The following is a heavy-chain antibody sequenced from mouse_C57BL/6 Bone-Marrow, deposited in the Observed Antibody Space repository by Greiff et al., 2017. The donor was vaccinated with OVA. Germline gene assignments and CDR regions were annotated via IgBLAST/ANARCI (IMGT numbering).Heavy chain of an antibody. V-gene: IGHV3-6*01. D-gene: IGHD2-3*01. CDR3: ARDRMVKGWFAY. CDR2: ISYDGSN. Sequence: EVKLVESGPGLVKPSQSLSLTCSVTGYSITSGYYWNWIRQFPGNKLEWMGYISYDGSNNYNPSLKNRISITRDTSKNQFFLKLNSVTTEDTATYYCARDRMVKGWFAYWGQGTLVTVSA. CDR1: GYSITSGYY. J-gene: IGHJ3*01.